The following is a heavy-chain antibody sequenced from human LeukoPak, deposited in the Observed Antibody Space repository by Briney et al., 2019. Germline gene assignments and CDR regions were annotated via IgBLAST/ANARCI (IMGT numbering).Heavy chain of an antibody. CDR1: GFNFGSYS. D-gene: IGHD3-10*01. Sequence: GGSLRLSCAASGFNFGSYSMTWVRQAPGKGLERVSVMSAVKGRFTISRDNAKNTVFLQMSSLRAEDTALYYCARKSASGNYPLNYWGQGTLVTVSS. V-gene: IGHV3-23*01. CDR2: MS. CDR3: ARKSASGNYPLNY. J-gene: IGHJ4*02.